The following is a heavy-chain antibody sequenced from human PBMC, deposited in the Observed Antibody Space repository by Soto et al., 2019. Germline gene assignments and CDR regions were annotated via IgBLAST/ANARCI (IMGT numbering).Heavy chain of an antibody. CDR1: GFTFTSSA. CDR2: IVVGSGNT. CDR3: AAGPFYYYGSGGYYEDGY. V-gene: IGHV1-58*01. D-gene: IGHD3-10*01. Sequence: QMQLVQSGPEVKKPGTSVKVSCKASGFTFTSSAVQWVRQARGQRLEWIGWIVVGSGNTNYAQKFQERVTITRDMSTSTAYMELSSLRSEDTAVYYCAAGPFYYYGSGGYYEDGYWGQGTLVTVSS. J-gene: IGHJ4*02.